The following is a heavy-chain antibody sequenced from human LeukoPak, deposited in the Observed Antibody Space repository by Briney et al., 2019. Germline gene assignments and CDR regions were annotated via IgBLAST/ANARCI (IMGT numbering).Heavy chain of an antibody. CDR2: IDPNSGGT. J-gene: IGHJ4*02. CDR1: GYTFTGYY. D-gene: IGHD5-12*01. Sequence: GASVKVSCKASGYTFTGYYMHWVRQAPGQGIEWMGRIDPNSGGTNYAQKFQGRVTMTRDTSISTAYMELSRLRSDDTAVYYCARVDIGPRGGFWGQGTLVTVSS. CDR3: ARVDIGPRGGF. V-gene: IGHV1-2*06.